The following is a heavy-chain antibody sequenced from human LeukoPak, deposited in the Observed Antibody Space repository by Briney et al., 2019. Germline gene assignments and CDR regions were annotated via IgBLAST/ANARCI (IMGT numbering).Heavy chain of an antibody. D-gene: IGHD5-24*01. V-gene: IGHV3-23*01. Sequence: GGSLRLSCAASGFTFSSYAMSWVRQAPGKGLEWVSAISGSGGSTYYADSVKGRFTISRDNSKNTLHLQMNSLRAEDTAVYYCAPSNRDGYNIYVYWGQGTLVTVSS. CDR1: GFTFSSYA. J-gene: IGHJ4*02. CDR3: APSNRDGYNIYVY. CDR2: ISGSGGST.